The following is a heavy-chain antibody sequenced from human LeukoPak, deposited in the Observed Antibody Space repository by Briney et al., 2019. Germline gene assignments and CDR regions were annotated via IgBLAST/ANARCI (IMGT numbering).Heavy chain of an antibody. D-gene: IGHD5-12*01. CDR2: ISSSGSTI. Sequence: GGSLRLSCAASGFTFSDYYMSWIRQAPGKGLEWVSYISSSGSTIYYADSVKGRFTISRDNAKNSLYLQMNSLRAEDTAVYYCAKDLPASVDKGDWFDPWGQGTLVTVSS. CDR1: GFTFSDYY. CDR3: AKDLPASVDKGDWFDP. J-gene: IGHJ5*02. V-gene: IGHV3-11*04.